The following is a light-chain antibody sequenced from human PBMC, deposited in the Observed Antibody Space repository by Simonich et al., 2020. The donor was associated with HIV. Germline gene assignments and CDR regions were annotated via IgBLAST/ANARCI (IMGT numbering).Light chain of an antibody. CDR3: MQGTHWPPFT. J-gene: IGKJ3*01. Sequence: DVVMTQSPLSLPVTLGQPASISCRSSQSLVYSDGNTYLNWFQQRPGQSPRRLIYKVSNWDSGVPDRFSGSRSGTVFKLKISRVEAEDVGVYYCMQGTHWPPFTFGPGTKVEIK. CDR1: QSLVYSDGNTY. V-gene: IGKV2D-30*01. CDR2: KVS.